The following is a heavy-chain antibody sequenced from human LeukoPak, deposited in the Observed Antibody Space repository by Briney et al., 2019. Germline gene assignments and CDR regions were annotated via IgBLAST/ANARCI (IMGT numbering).Heavy chain of an antibody. CDR1: GFTFSSYA. Sequence: GGSLRLSCAASGFTFSSYAMHWVRHAPGKGLEWVSVISYDGSNKYYADSVKGRFTISRDNAKNSLYLQMNSLRAEDTAVYYCARDPIRGYSAPCPDFDYWGQGTLVTVSS. V-gene: IGHV3-30-3*01. CDR3: ARDPIRGYSAPCPDFDY. J-gene: IGHJ4*02. D-gene: IGHD2-15*01. CDR2: ISYDGSNK.